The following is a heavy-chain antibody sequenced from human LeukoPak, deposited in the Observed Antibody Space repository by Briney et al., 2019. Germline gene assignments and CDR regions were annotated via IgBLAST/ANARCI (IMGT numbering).Heavy chain of an antibody. CDR3: ARGTTYYDFWSGYSVFDY. V-gene: IGHV1-8*01. CDR1: GYTFTSYD. CDR2: MNPNSGNT. Sequence: ASVKVSCKASGYTFTSYDINWVRRATGQGLEWMGWMNPNSGNTGYAQKFQGRVTMTRNTSISTAYMELSSLRSEDTAVYYCARGTTYYDFWSGYSVFDYWGQGTLVTVSS. D-gene: IGHD3-3*01. J-gene: IGHJ4*02.